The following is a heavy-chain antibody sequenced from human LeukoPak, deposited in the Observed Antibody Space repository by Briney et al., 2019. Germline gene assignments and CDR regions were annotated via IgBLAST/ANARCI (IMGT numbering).Heavy chain of an antibody. Sequence: GGSLRLSCAASGFTFSTYAMSWVRQAPGKGLEWVSGISGSGDSTNYADSVKGQFTISRDNSKNTQYLQMNSLRAEDTAVYYCARGSYNPFDYWGQGTLVTVSS. J-gene: IGHJ4*02. CDR1: GFTFSTYA. CDR3: ARGSYNPFDY. D-gene: IGHD3-16*01. CDR2: ISGSGDST. V-gene: IGHV3-23*01.